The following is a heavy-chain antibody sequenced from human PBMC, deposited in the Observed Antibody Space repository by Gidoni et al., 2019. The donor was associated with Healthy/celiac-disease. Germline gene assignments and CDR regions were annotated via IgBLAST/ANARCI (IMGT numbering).Heavy chain of an antibody. CDR3: ARDGKSSGWYYFDY. CDR2: ISYDGRNK. V-gene: IGHV3-30*04. CDR1: GFPFSSYA. D-gene: IGHD6-19*01. Sequence: QVQLVESGGGVVQPGGSLRLSCAAAGFPFSSYAMLWVRQAPGKGLEWGAAISYDGRNKYYSDSVKGRFTITRDNYKNTLYLQMNSLRGEDTAVYYCARDGKSSGWYYFDYWGQGTLVTVSS. J-gene: IGHJ4*02.